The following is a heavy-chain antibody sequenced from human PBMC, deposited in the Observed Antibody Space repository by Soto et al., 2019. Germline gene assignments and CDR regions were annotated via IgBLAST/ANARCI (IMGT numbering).Heavy chain of an antibody. D-gene: IGHD1-26*01. CDR3: VQGASTAHQHLDS. CDR1: GFIFRNFG. V-gene: IGHV3-30*03. J-gene: IGHJ4*02. Sequence: QVQLVESGGGVVQPGRSLRLSCAASGFIFRNFGMHWVRRSPGKGLEWVATISGDGNDKYYPDSMKGRFTISRDNFNNTLYLQLNSLIPEDTAVYHCVQGASTAHQHLDSWVQGVLVTVSS. CDR2: ISGDGNDK.